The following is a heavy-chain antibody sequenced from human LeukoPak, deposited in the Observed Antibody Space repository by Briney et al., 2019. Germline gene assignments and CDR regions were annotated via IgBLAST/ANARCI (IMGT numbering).Heavy chain of an antibody. CDR1: GFTFSSYS. J-gene: IGHJ4*02. CDR2: ISSSSSYI. Sequence: GGSLRLSCAASGFTFSSYSMNWVRQAPGKGLEWVSSISSSSSYIYYADSVKGRFTISRDNAKNSLYLQMNSLRAEDTAVYYCAKDVFGEAVAGHQGAWGQGTLVTVSS. V-gene: IGHV3-21*04. CDR3: AKDVFGEAVAGHQGA. D-gene: IGHD6-19*01.